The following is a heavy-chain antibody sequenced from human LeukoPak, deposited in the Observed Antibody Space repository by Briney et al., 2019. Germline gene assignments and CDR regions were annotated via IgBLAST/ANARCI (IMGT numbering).Heavy chain of an antibody. CDR2: INHSGST. CDR3: ARGRVGAETYYFDY. CDR1: GGSFSGYY. D-gene: IGHD1-26*01. V-gene: IGHV4-34*01. Sequence: SEALSLTCAVYGGSFSGYYWSWIRQPPGKGLEWLGEINHSGSTNYNPSLKSRVTISVDTSKNQFSLKLSSVTAADTAVYYCARGRVGAETYYFDYWGQGTLVTVSS. J-gene: IGHJ4*02.